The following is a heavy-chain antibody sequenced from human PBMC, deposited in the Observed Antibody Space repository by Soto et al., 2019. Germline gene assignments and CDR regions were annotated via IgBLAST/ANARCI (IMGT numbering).Heavy chain of an antibody. CDR2: ISGSGGST. CDR1: GFTFSSYA. D-gene: IGHD2-15*01. CDR3: AKDRCSGGSCYSPGVDAFDI. Sequence: GGSLRLSCAASGFTFSSYAMSWVRQAPGKGLEWVSAISGSGGSTYYADSVKGRFTISRDNSKNTLYLQMNSLRAEDTAVYYCAKDRCSGGSCYSPGVDAFDIWGQGTMVTVSS. V-gene: IGHV3-23*01. J-gene: IGHJ3*02.